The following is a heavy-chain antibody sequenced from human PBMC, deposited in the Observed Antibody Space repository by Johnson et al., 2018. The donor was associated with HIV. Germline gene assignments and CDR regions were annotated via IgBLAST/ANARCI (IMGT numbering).Heavy chain of an antibody. CDR1: GFTFSSYP. D-gene: IGHD3-9*01. J-gene: IGHJ3*02. CDR2: ISYDGSNK. V-gene: IGHV3-30-3*02. CDR3: AKTIARNAFDI. Sequence: QMQLVESGGGVVQPGRSLRLSCAVSGFTFSSYPMHWVRQAPGKGLEWVAVISYDGSNKYYADSVKGRFTISRDNSKNTLYLQMNSLRAEDTAVYYCAKTIARNAFDIWGQGTMVTVSS.